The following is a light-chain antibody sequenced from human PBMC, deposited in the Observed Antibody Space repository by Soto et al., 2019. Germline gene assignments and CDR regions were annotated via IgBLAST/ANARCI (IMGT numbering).Light chain of an antibody. J-gene: IGLJ1*01. CDR3: ISYTSDRNPYV. CDR1: SGDVGGYNY. Sequence: QSARTQPASVSGSPGHSITISCTGTSGDVGGYNYVSWYQHHPGKAPKLMIYEVSNRPSGVSNRFSGSKSGNKASLTISGLQAEDEADYYCISYTSDRNPYVFGTGTKVTVL. CDR2: EVS. V-gene: IGLV2-14*01.